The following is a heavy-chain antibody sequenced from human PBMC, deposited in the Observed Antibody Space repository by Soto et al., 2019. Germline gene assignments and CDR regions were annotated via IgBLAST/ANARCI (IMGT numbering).Heavy chain of an antibody. CDR1: GFTFSSYG. Sequence: QVQLVESGGGVVQPGRSLRLSCAASGFTFSSYGMHWVRQAPGKGLEWVAVISYDGSNKYYADSVKGRFTISRDNSKNTLYLQMNSLRAEDTAVYYCAKTQYRDDYGDLYYYGMDVWGQGTTVTVSS. J-gene: IGHJ6*02. CDR2: ISYDGSNK. CDR3: AKTQYRDDYGDLYYYGMDV. V-gene: IGHV3-30*18. D-gene: IGHD4-17*01.